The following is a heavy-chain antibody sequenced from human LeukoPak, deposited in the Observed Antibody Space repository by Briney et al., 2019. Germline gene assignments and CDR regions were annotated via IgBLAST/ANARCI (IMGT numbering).Heavy chain of an antibody. CDR1: GFSLSTSGMC. J-gene: IGHJ4*02. CDR3: ARRYGDYPAYYFDY. D-gene: IGHD4-17*01. CDR2: IDWDDDK. Sequence: SGPALVKPTQTLTLTCTFSGFSLSTSGMCVAWIRQPPGKALEWLARIDWDDDKYYTTSLKTRLTISKDTSKNQVVLTMTNMDPVDTATYFCARRYGDYPAYYFDYWGQGSLVTVSS. V-gene: IGHV2-70*11.